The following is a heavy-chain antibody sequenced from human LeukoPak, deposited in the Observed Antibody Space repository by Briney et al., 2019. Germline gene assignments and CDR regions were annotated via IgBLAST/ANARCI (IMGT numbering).Heavy chain of an antibody. V-gene: IGHV3-30*03. J-gene: IGHJ4*02. CDR2: ISHDGGNK. D-gene: IGHD2-8*01. CDR3: ARDQHGPLDY. Sequence: GGSLRLSCVASGFAFSQFPVHWVRQAPGKRLEWVAFISHDGGNKKYGDSVKGRFTISRDNSKNTVYLQMNSLRPEDTALYYCARDQHGPLDYWGQGTLVTVSS. CDR1: GFAFSQFP.